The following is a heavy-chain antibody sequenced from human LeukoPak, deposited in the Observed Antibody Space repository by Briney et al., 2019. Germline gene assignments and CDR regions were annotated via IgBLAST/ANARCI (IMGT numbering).Heavy chain of an antibody. V-gene: IGHV4-59*01. D-gene: IGHD2-2*01. CDR3: ARDRAVVVPAATEYYYYYYGMDV. J-gene: IGHJ6*02. Sequence: PSETLSLTCTVSGGSISSYYWSWIRQPPGKGLEWIGYIYYSGSTNYNPSLKSRVTISVDTSKNQFSLKLSSVTAADTAVYYCARDRAVVVPAATEYYYYYYGMDVWGQGTTDTVSS. CDR1: GGSISSYY. CDR2: IYYSGST.